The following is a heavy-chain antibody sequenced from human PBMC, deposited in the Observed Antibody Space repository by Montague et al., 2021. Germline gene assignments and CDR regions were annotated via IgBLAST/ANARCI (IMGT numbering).Heavy chain of an antibody. CDR2: IYYIGSI. CDR3: ARHGVSSWYRELDGFDI. V-gene: IGHV4-59*08. J-gene: IGHJ3*02. Sequence: SETLSLTCTVSGGSISAYYWSWIRQPPGKGLEWIGYIYYIGSINYNPSLKSRVTVSVDTSKNQFSLKLSSVTAADTAVYYCARHGVSSWYRELDGFDIWGQGTMVIVSS. D-gene: IGHD6-13*01. CDR1: GGSISAYY.